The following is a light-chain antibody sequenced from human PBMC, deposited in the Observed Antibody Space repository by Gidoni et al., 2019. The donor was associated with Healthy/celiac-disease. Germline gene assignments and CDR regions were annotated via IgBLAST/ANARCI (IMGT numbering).Light chain of an antibody. CDR1: QSVSSN. V-gene: IGKV3-15*01. Sequence: EIVMTQSPATLSVSPGERATLSCRASQSVSSNLAWYQQQPGQAPRLLIYGASTRATGIPARFSGGGSGTEFTLTISSLQSEDFAVYSCQQYNNWPGTFGQGTKVEIK. J-gene: IGKJ1*01. CDR2: GAS. CDR3: QQYNNWPGT.